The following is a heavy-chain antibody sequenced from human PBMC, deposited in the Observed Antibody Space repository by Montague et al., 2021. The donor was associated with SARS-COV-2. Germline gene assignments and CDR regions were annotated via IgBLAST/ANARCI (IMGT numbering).Heavy chain of an antibody. D-gene: IGHD2-2*02. CDR1: GGSFSGYY. J-gene: IGHJ5*02. Sequence: SETLSLTCAVYGGSFSGYYWSWFRQLPGKELEWIGEITHSGSTHYNPSPTSLVTISVDTSKNKFSLKLSSVSAADTAVYYCASLTLGYCSSTSCYRYWFDPWGQGTLVTVSS. V-gene: IGHV4-34*01. CDR3: ASLTLGYCSSTSCYRYWFDP. CDR2: ITHSGST.